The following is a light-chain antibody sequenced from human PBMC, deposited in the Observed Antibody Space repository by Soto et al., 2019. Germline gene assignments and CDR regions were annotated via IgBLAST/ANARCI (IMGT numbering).Light chain of an antibody. CDR2: YND. V-gene: IGLV1-44*01. Sequence: QPVLSQPPSASGTPGQRVTISCSGRSSNIGSNTVNWYQHLPGAAPKLLTYYNDRRPSGVPDRFSGSKSGTSASLAISGLQSEDEADYYCASWDGSLNAMLFGGGTKVTVL. CDR3: ASWDGSLNAML. J-gene: IGLJ3*02. CDR1: SSNIGSNT.